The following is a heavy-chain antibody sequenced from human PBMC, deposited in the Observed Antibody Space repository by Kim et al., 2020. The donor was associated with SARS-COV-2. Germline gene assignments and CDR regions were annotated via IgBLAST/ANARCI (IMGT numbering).Heavy chain of an antibody. CDR3: ARDGYKHFDY. Sequence: GGSLRLSCGASGFTFSKFGMNWVRQAPGKGLEWISYINGGSSIIHYADSVKGRFTISRDNAKNSVYLQMNSLRDEDTAVYYCARDGYKHFDYWGQGTLVTVPS. J-gene: IGHJ4*02. D-gene: IGHD2-2*02. V-gene: IGHV3-48*02. CDR2: INGGSSII. CDR1: GFTFSKFG.